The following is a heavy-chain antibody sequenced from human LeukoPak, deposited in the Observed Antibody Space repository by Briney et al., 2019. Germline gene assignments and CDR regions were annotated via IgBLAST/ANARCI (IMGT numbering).Heavy chain of an antibody. CDR3: ANGYGPRFDY. CDR2: ISYDGSNK. J-gene: IGHJ4*02. D-gene: IGHD4-17*01. V-gene: IGHV3-30*18. Sequence: GRSLRLSCAASGFTFSSYGMHWVRQAPGKGLEWVAVISYDGSNKYYADSVKGRFTISRDNSKNTLYLQMNSLRAEDTAVYYCANGYGPRFDYWGQGTLVTVSS. CDR1: GFTFSSYG.